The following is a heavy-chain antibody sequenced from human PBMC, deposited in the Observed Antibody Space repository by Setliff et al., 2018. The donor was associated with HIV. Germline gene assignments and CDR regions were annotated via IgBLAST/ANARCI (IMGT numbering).Heavy chain of an antibody. CDR2: IWYDGSKK. V-gene: IGHV3-33*08. J-gene: IGHJ4*02. CDR1: GFTFSSYA. D-gene: IGHD6-19*01. CDR3: ARAVHSGWYYFDY. Sequence: PGGSLRLSCAASGFTFSSYAMHWVRQAPGKGLEWVAVIWYDGSKKYYADSVKGRFTISRDNSKNTLYLQMSSLRAEDTAVYYCARAVHSGWYYFDYWGQGTLVTVSS.